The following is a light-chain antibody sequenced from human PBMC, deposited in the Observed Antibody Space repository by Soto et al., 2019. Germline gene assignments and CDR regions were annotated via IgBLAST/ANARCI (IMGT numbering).Light chain of an antibody. CDR1: SSDVGGYNY. J-gene: IGLJ1*01. V-gene: IGLV2-14*01. CDR3: SSYETTDRRV. CDR2: EVS. Sequence: QSALTQPASVSGSPGQSITISCTGTSSDVGGYNYVSWYQQHPGKAPKLMIYEVSNRPSGVSNRFSGSKSGNTASLTISGLQAEDEGDYYCSSYETTDRRVFGTGTKLTVL.